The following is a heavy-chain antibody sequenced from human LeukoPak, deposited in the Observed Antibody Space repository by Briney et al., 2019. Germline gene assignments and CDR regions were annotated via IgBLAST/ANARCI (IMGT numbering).Heavy chain of an antibody. D-gene: IGHD6-19*01. CDR3: AKDRGWCFEY. V-gene: IGHV3-30*18. J-gene: IGHJ4*02. CDR2: ISYDGSDK. CDR1: GFSFGSSD. Sequence: WGSLRLSCAASGFSFGSSDIHWVRQAPDKGLEWVAFISYDGSDKYYADSVKGRFTVSRDNSKHTLYLQMNSLRAEDTAVYYCAKDRGWCFEYWGQGTVVTVSS.